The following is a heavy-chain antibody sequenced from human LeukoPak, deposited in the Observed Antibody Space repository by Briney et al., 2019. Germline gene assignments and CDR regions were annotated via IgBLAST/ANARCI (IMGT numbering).Heavy chain of an antibody. J-gene: IGHJ5*02. CDR3: ARVTKNDFWSGYLCPAYFGWFDP. Sequence: SETLSLTCTVSGGSISSHYWSWIRQPPGKGLEWIGYIYYSGSTNYNPSLKSRVTISVDTSKNQFSLKLSSVTAADTAVYYCARVTKNDFWSGYLCPAYFGWFDPWGQGTLVTVSS. D-gene: IGHD3-3*01. CDR2: IYYSGST. CDR1: GGSISSHY. V-gene: IGHV4-59*11.